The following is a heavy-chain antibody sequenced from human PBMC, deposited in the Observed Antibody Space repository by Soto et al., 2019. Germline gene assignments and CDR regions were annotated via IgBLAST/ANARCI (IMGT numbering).Heavy chain of an antibody. Sequence: QVQLVQSGAEVKKPGASVKVSCKASGYNFTSYGISWVRQAPGQGLEWMGWISAYNGNTNYAQKLQGRVTMTPDTSTSTAYMELRSLRSDDTAVYYCARDGYYDSSGYRSDFDYWGQGTLVTVSS. J-gene: IGHJ4*02. CDR1: GYNFTSYG. CDR2: ISAYNGNT. CDR3: ARDGYYDSSGYRSDFDY. V-gene: IGHV1-18*01. D-gene: IGHD3-22*01.